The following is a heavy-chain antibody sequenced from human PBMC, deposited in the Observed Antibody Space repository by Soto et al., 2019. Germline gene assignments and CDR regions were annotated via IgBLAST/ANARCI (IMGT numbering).Heavy chain of an antibody. CDR3: ASQHYYDSSGYYVVY. D-gene: IGHD3-22*01. J-gene: IGHJ4*02. V-gene: IGHV4-30-2*06. Sequence: SETLSPTSDVSGVTISTGGYPWGWTRPSPGYAPEWIGHTYHSGNPYYNPSLKSRVIISVDRSKNQFSLKLSSVTAADTAVYYCASQHYYDSSGYYVVYWGQGTLVTVSS. CDR1: GVTISTGGYP. CDR2: TYHSGNP.